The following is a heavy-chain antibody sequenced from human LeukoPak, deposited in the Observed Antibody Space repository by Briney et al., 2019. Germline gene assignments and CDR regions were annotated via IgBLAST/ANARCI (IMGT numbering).Heavy chain of an antibody. V-gene: IGHV4-30-2*01. CDR3: ARYSGYDLRWLDY. Sequence: PSETLSLTCTVSGGSISSGGYYWSWIRQPPGKGLEWIGYIYHSGSTYYNPSLKSRVTISVDRSKNQFSLKLSSVTAADTAVYYCARYSGYDLRWLDYWGQGTLVTVSS. D-gene: IGHD5-12*01. CDR2: IYHSGST. J-gene: IGHJ4*02. CDR1: GGSISSGGYY.